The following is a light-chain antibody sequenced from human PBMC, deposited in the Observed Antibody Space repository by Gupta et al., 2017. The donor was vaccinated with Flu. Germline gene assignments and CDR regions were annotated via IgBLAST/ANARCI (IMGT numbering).Light chain of an antibody. CDR1: QSVSSY. V-gene: IGKV3-11*01. CDR2: DAS. J-gene: IGKJ4*01. Sequence: EIVLTQSPATLSLSPGERATLSCRASQSVSSYLAWYQQKPGQAPRLLIYDASNRATGIPARFSGSGSGTDSTLTSSSLEPEDFAVYYWQQRSNLLTFGGGTKVEIK. CDR3: QQRSNLLT.